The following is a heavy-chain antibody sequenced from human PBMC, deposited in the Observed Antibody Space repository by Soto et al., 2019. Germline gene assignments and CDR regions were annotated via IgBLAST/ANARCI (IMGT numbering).Heavy chain of an antibody. J-gene: IGHJ4*02. CDR3: ARTKTSSTSFHVDY. D-gene: IGHD2-2*01. CDR2: IYYSGST. V-gene: IGHV4-31*03. CDR1: GGSISSGDYS. Sequence: QVQLQESGPGLVKPSQTLSLTCTVSGGSISSGDYSWTWIRHHPGKGLAWFGYIYYSGSTKHNPSLKSRITISVDTSKNQFSLKLNSVTAADTAVYYCARTKTSSTSFHVDYWVQGTQVTVSS.